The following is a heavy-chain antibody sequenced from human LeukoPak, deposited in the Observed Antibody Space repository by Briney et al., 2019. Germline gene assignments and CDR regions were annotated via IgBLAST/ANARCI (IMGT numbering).Heavy chain of an antibody. CDR3: ASLGGYYDSSGYDPHDAFDI. D-gene: IGHD3-22*01. CDR1: GFTFSSYA. CDR2: ISGSGGST. Sequence: PGGSLRLSCAASGFTFSSYAMSWVRQAPGKGLEWVSAISGSGGSTYYADSEKGRFTISRDNSKNTLYLQMNSLRAEDTAVYYCASLGGYYDSSGYDPHDAFDIWGQGTMVTVSS. J-gene: IGHJ3*02. V-gene: IGHV3-23*01.